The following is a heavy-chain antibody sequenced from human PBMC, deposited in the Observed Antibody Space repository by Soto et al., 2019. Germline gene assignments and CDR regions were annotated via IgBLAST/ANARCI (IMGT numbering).Heavy chain of an antibody. CDR1: GFTFSSYA. J-gene: IGHJ5*02. V-gene: IGHV3-23*01. CDR2: ISGSGGST. Sequence: GGSLRLSXAASGFTFSSYAMSWVRQAPGKGLEWVSAISGSGGSTYYADSVKGRFTISRDNPQNTLYLEMNSLRAEDTAIYYCAKDRFHVVVTVSVFDPWGQGTLVTVSS. D-gene: IGHD2-21*02. CDR3: AKDRFHVVVTVSVFDP.